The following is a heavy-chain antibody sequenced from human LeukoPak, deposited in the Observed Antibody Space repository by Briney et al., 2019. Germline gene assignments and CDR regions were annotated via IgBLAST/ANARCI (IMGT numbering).Heavy chain of an antibody. CDR2: ISYDGSNK. Sequence: PGGSLRLSCAASGFTFSSYAMHWVRQAPGEGLEWVAVISYDGSNKYYADSVKGRFTISRDNSKNTLYLQMNSLRAEDTAVYYCARDLLEYDFWSGYFTYYYGMDVWGQGTTVTVSS. V-gene: IGHV3-30*04. CDR1: GFTFSSYA. J-gene: IGHJ6*02. D-gene: IGHD3-3*01. CDR3: ARDLLEYDFWSGYFTYYYGMDV.